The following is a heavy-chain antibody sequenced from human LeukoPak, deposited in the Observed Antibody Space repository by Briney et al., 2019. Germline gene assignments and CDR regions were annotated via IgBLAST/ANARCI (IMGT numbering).Heavy chain of an antibody. CDR2: ISWNSGSI. D-gene: IGHD5-12*01. J-gene: IGHJ4*02. Sequence: GGSLRLSCAASGFTFDDYAMHWVRQAPGKGLVWVSGISWNSGSIGYADSVKGRFTISRDNAKNSLYLQMNSLRAEDTALYYCAKDIEGEYSGYDANFDYWGQGTLVTVSS. CDR3: AKDIEGEYSGYDANFDY. CDR1: GFTFDDYA. V-gene: IGHV3-9*01.